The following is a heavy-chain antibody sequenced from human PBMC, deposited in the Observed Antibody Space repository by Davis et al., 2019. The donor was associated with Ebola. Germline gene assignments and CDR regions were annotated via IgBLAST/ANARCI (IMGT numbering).Heavy chain of an antibody. V-gene: IGHV3-73*01. CDR3: ARALPGTSRDY. Sequence: GESLKISCAASGFTFSGSAMHWVRQASGKGLEWVGRIRSKANSYATAYAASVKGRFTISRDDSKNTLYLQMNSLRAEDTAVYYCARALPGTSRDYWGQGSLVTVSS. CDR2: IRSKANSYAT. J-gene: IGHJ4*02. D-gene: IGHD6-19*01. CDR1: GFTFSGSA.